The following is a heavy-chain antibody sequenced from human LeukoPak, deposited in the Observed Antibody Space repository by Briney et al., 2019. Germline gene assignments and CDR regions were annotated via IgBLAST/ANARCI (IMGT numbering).Heavy chain of an antibody. CDR2: IKQEGSEK. D-gene: IGHD3-22*01. J-gene: IGHJ3*02. V-gene: IGHV3-7*04. CDR3: ARDDYCDSSGYYLGAFDI. Sequence: GGSLRLSCAASGFTFSSYWMSGVGQAPGKGRDWVVNIKQEGSEKYYVDSVKGRFTISRDNAKNSLYLQMKSLRAEDTAVYDCARDDYCDSSGYYLGAFDIWGQGTMVTVSS. CDR1: GFTFSSYW.